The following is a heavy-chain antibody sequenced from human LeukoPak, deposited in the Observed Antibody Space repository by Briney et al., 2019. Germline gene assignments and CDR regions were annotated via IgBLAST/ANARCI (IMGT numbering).Heavy chain of an antibody. CDR3: ARGPPNDY. V-gene: IGHV3-7*01. CDR2: IKQDGSEK. Sequence: GGSLRLSCAASGFTFSSYGMSWVRQAPGKGLEWVANIKQDGSEKYYVDSVKGRFTISRDNAKNSLYLQMNSLRAEDTAVYYCARGPPNDYWGQGTLVTVSS. J-gene: IGHJ4*02. CDR1: GFTFSSYG.